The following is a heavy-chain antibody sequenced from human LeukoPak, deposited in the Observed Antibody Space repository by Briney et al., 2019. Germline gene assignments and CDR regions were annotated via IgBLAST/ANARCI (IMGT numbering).Heavy chain of an antibody. D-gene: IGHD2-2*02. Sequence: GGSLRLSCAASGFTFSSYWMSWVRQAPGKGLEWVANIKQDGSGKYYVDSVKGRFTISRDNAKNSLYLQMNSLRAEDTAVYYCARACSSTSCYMYYFDYWGQGTLVTVSS. CDR1: GFTFSSYW. J-gene: IGHJ4*02. V-gene: IGHV3-7*01. CDR2: IKQDGSGK. CDR3: ARACSSTSCYMYYFDY.